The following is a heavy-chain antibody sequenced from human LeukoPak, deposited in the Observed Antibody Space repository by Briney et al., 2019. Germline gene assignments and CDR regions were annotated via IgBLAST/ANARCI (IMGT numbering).Heavy chain of an antibody. D-gene: IGHD6-13*01. CDR3: ARVPGDDSSSWYGYFDY. CDR1: GGSISNYY. V-gene: IGHV4-59*12. J-gene: IGHJ4*02. CDR2: IYYSGST. Sequence: SETLSLTCTVSGGSISNYYWSWIRQPPGEGLEWIAYIYYSGSTNYNPSLKSRVTISVDTSKNQFSLKLSSVTAADMAVYYCARVPGDDSSSWYGYFDYWGQGTLVTVSS.